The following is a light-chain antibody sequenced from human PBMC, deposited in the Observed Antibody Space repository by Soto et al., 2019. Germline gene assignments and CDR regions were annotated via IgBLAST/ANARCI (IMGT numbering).Light chain of an antibody. CDR2: DVS. Sequence: QSVLPQPASVSGSPGQSITISCTGTSSDVGGYNYVSWYQQHPGKAPKLMIYDVSNRPSGVSNRFSGSKSGNTASLTISGLQAEDEADYTEKVFGTGTKVTVL. V-gene: IGLV2-14*01. CDR3: KV. J-gene: IGLJ1*01. CDR1: SSDVGGYNY.